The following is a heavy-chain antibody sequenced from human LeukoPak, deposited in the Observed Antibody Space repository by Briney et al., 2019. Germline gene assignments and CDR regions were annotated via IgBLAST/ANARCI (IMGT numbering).Heavy chain of an antibody. V-gene: IGHV3-30*03. Sequence: PGGSLRLSCAASGFTFSSYGMHWVRQAPGKGLEWVAVISYDGSNKYYADSVKGRFTISRDNSKNTLYLQMNSLRAEDTAVYYCAYGSGGELGAYGMDVWGQGTTVTVSS. CDR2: ISYDGSNK. CDR1: GFTFSSYG. D-gene: IGHD3-10*01. J-gene: IGHJ6*02. CDR3: AYGSGGELGAYGMDV.